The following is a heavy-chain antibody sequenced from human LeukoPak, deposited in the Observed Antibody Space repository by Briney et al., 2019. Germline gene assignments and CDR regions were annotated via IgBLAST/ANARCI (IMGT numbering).Heavy chain of an antibody. J-gene: IGHJ3*02. D-gene: IGHD1-26*01. CDR1: GFTFSNFA. Sequence: GGSLRLSCAGSGFTFSNFAVNWVRQAPGQGLEWVSIIYSGGSTFYADSVKGRFTISRDNSKNTLYLQMNSLRAEDTAVYYCARGGSYLSAFDIWGQGTMVTVSS. CDR2: IYSGGST. CDR3: ARGGSYLSAFDI. V-gene: IGHV3-53*01.